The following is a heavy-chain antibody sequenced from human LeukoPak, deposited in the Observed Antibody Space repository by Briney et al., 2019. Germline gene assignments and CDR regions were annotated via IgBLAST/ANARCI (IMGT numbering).Heavy chain of an antibody. CDR1: GGSISSYY. D-gene: IGHD3-10*01. CDR2: IYYSRST. V-gene: IGHV4-59*01. CDR3: ASAHYSSGRRGAFDI. Sequence: ETSETLSLTCPVSGGSISSYYWSWIRQPPGKGLEWIGYIYYSRSTNYNPSLKSRVTISVDTSKNQFSLKLSSVTAADTAVYYCASAHYSSGRRGAFDIWGQGTMVTLSS. J-gene: IGHJ3*02.